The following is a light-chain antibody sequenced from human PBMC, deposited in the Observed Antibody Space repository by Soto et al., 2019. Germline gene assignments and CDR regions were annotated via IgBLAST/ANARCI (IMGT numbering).Light chain of an antibody. V-gene: IGLV1-40*01. CDR1: TSNIGAGYD. CDR3: QSYDSSLSGWV. J-gene: IGLJ3*02. Sequence: SVLTQPPSVSGAPGQRVTISCTGSTSNIGAGYDIHWYQQLPGTAPKLLIYGNINRPSGVPDRFSGSKSDTSASLAITGLQAEDEADYYCQSYDSSLSGWVFGGGTQLTVL. CDR2: GNI.